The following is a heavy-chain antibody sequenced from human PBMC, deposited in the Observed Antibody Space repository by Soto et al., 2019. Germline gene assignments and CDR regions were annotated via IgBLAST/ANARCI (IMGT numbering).Heavy chain of an antibody. CDR3: ARVRPGYSSGWPFDI. V-gene: IGHV4-30-4*01. CDR1: GGSISSGDYY. D-gene: IGHD6-19*01. Sequence: QVQLQESGPGLVKPSQTLSLTCTVSGGSISSGDYYWSWIRQPPGKGLEWIGYIYYSGSTYYNPSLKARVTISVDTSTNQFSLKLSSVTAADTAVYYCARVRPGYSSGWPFDIWGQGTMVTVSS. CDR2: IYYSGST. J-gene: IGHJ3*02.